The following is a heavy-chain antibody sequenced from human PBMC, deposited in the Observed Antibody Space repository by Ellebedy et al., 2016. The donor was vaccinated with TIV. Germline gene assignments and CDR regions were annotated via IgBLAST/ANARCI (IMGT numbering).Heavy chain of an antibody. CDR1: GFSFRYYG. CDR3: AKLIQHTGRGAVDI. Sequence: PGGSLRLSCAASGFSFRYYGMYWVRQAPGKGLEWAAFIQYYGSDKHYSDSVKGRFTVSRDSSKNTLYLQMNSLRPEDTAVYYCAKLIQHTGRGAVDIWGQGTMVTVSS. CDR2: IQYYGSDK. V-gene: IGHV3-30*02. J-gene: IGHJ3*02. D-gene: IGHD2-21*01.